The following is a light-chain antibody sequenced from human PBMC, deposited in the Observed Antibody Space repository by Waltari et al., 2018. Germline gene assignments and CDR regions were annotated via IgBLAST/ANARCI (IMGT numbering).Light chain of an antibody. CDR2: DAS. CDR3: QKYVNLPAT. J-gene: IGKJ1*01. V-gene: IGKV3-20*01. CDR1: QSVGRY. Sequence: EIVLTPSPGTLSLSPGERATLSCRASQSVGRYLDWYQQKPGQAPRLLIYDASTRATGIPDRFSGSGSGTDVSLTISRLESEDFAVYYCQKYVNLPATFGQGTKVEIK.